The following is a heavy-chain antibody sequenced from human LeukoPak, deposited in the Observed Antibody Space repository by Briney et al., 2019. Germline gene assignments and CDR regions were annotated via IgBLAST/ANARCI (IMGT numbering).Heavy chain of an antibody. Sequence: ASVKVSCKASGYTFTSYYMNWVRQAPGQGLEWLGWINPNNGGTNYAQKFQGRVTMTRDTSISTAYMELSRLSSDDTAVYYCARVWFGEFLPDSWGQGTLVSVSS. J-gene: IGHJ5*01. CDR3: ARVWFGEFLPDS. CDR2: INPNNGGT. V-gene: IGHV1-2*02. D-gene: IGHD3-10*01. CDR1: GYTFTSYY.